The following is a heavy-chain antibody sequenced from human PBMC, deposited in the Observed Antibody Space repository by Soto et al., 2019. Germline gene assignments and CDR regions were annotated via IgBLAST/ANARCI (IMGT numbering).Heavy chain of an antibody. V-gene: IGHV1-69*13. CDR3: ARVDYPYRATHWFDC. CDR1: GGTFTNYA. Sequence: SVKVSCKASGGTFTNYAVSWVRQAPGQGLEGMGDIIPLFGTTNYAQKFQGRLTIAADESTSTGYMELTNLRSEDTALYYCARVDYPYRATHWFDCCGAGTLVTVSS. D-gene: IGHD5-12*01. CDR2: IIPLFGTT. J-gene: IGHJ5*01.